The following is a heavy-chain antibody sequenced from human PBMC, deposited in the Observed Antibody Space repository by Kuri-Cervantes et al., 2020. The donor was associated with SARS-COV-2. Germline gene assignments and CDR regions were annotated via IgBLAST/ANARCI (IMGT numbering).Heavy chain of an antibody. V-gene: IGHV1-2*02. D-gene: IGHD2-2*01. Sequence: ASVKVSCKASGYTFTSYYMHWVRQAPGQGLEWMGWINPNSGGTNYAQKFQGRVTMTRDTTISTAYMELSRLRSDDTAVYYCARVPKIGHCSSTSCSGHVFDIWGQGTMVTVSS. CDR3: ARVPKIGHCSSTSCSGHVFDI. CDR2: INPNSGGT. J-gene: IGHJ3*02. CDR1: GYTFTSYY.